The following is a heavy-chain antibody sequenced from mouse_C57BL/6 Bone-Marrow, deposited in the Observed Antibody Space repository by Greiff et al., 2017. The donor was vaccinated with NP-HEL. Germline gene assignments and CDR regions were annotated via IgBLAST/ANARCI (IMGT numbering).Heavy chain of an antibody. J-gene: IGHJ1*03. Sequence: EVQGVESGGGLVKPGGSLKLSCAASGFTFSSYTMSWVRQTPEKRLEWVATISGGGGNTYYPDSVKGRFTISRDNAKNTLYLQMSSLRSEDTALYYCARRGVTTGGYFDVWGTGTTVTVSS. D-gene: IGHD2-2*01. V-gene: IGHV5-9*01. CDR1: GFTFSSYT. CDR2: ISGGGGNT. CDR3: ARRGVTTGGYFDV.